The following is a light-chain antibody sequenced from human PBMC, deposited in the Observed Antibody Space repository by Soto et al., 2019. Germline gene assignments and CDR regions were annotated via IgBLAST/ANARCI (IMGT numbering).Light chain of an antibody. J-gene: IGKJ5*01. V-gene: IGKV1-5*01. CDR2: ATS. CDR1: QTISSW. Sequence: DIQMTQSPSTLSGSVGDRVTITCRASQTISSWLAWYQQKPGKAPKSLIYATSSLQLGVPSRFSGSGSGTEFTLTISSLQPEDFATYYCQQYDNFPLTIGHGTRLEI. CDR3: QQYDNFPLT.